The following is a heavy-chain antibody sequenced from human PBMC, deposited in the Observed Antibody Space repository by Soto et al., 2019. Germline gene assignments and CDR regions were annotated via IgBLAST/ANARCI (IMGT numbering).Heavy chain of an antibody. Sequence: SETLSLTCTVAGGSIISGNFSWTWIRQPPGKGLEWIAYIFHTGSTFYNSSLKPRVSISVDRSKNQFSLKLKSVTETDTAVYYCARVKVGDLFRFNWFFDLWGRGTLVTVSS. CDR1: GGSIISGNFS. J-gene: IGHJ2*01. D-gene: IGHD3-3*01. V-gene: IGHV4-30-2*01. CDR3: ARVKVGDLFRFNWFFDL. CDR2: IFHTGST.